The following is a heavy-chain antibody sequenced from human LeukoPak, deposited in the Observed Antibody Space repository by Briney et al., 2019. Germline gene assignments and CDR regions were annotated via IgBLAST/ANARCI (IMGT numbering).Heavy chain of an antibody. CDR3: AKDGGLWVSAHWGDS. CDR1: GFTFINFA. J-gene: IGHJ4*02. Sequence: GGSLRLSCAASGFTFINFALSWVRQAPGKGLECVSTITTSDGNTYYADSVKGRFTVSRDNSKNILFLQMNSLRAEDTAVYYCAKDGGLWVSAHWGDSWGRGTLVTVSS. D-gene: IGHD7-27*01. V-gene: IGHV3-23*01. CDR2: ITTSDGNT.